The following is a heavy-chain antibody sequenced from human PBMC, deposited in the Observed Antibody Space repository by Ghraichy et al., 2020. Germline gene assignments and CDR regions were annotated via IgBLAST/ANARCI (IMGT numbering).Heavy chain of an antibody. CDR3: AKSNGWWRLDF. D-gene: IGHD2-21*02. Sequence: ESLNISCAVSGDSISGGGWWSWVRQPPGKGLEWIGEISHSGYINYNPSFKSRVTISIDEPKNQFSLKLTSVTAADTAVFYCAKSNGWWRLDFWGQGTLVTVSS. J-gene: IGHJ4*02. V-gene: IGHV4-4*02. CDR1: GDSISGGGW. CDR2: ISHSGYI.